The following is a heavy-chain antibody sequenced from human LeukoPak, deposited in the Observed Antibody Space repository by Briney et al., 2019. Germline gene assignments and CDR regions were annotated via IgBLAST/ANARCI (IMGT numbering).Heavy chain of an antibody. D-gene: IGHD3-10*01. V-gene: IGHV3-7*03. CDR1: GFIFSNYG. J-gene: IGHJ4*02. CDR3: ARLSGDFDY. Sequence: GGSLRLSCAASGFIFSNYGMNWVRQAPGKGLEWVANIKQDGSEKYYVDSVKGRFTISRDNAKNSLYLQMNSLRAEDTAVYYCARLSGDFDYWGQGTLVTVSS. CDR2: IKQDGSEK.